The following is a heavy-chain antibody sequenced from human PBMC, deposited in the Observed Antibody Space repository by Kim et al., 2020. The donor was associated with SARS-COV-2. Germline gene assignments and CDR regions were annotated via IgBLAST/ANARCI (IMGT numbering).Heavy chain of an antibody. CDR1: GFTFSSYA. D-gene: IGHD6-19*01. CDR2: ISYDGSNK. CDR3: ARDAEGIAVAGTGGYTDY. V-gene: IGHV3-30-3*01. Sequence: GGSLRLSCAASGFTFSSYAMHWVRQAPGKGLEWVAVISYDGSNKYYADSVKGRFTISRDNSKNTLYLQMNSLRAEDTAVYYCARDAEGIAVAGTGGYTDYWGQGTLVTVSS. J-gene: IGHJ4*02.